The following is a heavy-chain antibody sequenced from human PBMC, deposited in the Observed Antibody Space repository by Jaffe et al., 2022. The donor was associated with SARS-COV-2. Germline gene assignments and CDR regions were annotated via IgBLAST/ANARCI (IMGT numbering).Heavy chain of an antibody. J-gene: IGHJ4*02. V-gene: IGHV1-8*01. D-gene: IGHD2-2*01. Sequence: QVQLVQSGAEVKKPGASVKVSCKASGYTFTSYDINWVRQATGQGLEWMGWMNPNSGNTGYAQKFQGRVTMTRNTSISTAYMELSSLRSEDTAVYYCARGRPINVVVPAATISDYWGQGTLVTVSS. CDR2: MNPNSGNT. CDR3: ARGRPINVVVPAATISDY. CDR1: GYTFTSYD.